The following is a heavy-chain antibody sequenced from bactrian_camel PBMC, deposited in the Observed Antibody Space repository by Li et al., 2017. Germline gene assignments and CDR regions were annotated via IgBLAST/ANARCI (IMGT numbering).Heavy chain of an antibody. CDR2: ISSNGGTT. Sequence: VESGGDLVQPGGSLRLSCAASGFSFSASHMSWVRQDPGKGLEWVSIISSNGGTTYYADSVKGRFTISRDNAENTAYLQMNSLKPEDTAVYYCVRECGSSWYYGMDYWGKGTQVTVS. D-gene: IGHD6*01. V-gene: IGHV3S40*01. J-gene: IGHJ7*01. CDR1: GFSFSASH.